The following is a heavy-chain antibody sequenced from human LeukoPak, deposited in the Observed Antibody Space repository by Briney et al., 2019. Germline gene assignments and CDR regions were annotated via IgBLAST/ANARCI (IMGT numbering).Heavy chain of an antibody. CDR1: GGTFSSYA. V-gene: IGHV1-2*04. D-gene: IGHD3-10*01. CDR2: INPNSGGT. Sequence: GASVKVSCKASGGTFSSYAISWVRQAPGQGLEWMGWINPNSGGTNYAQKFQGWVTMTRDTSIGTAYMELSRLRSDDTAVYYCARGPGVEPDFDYWGQGTLVTVSS. J-gene: IGHJ4*02. CDR3: ARGPGVEPDFDY.